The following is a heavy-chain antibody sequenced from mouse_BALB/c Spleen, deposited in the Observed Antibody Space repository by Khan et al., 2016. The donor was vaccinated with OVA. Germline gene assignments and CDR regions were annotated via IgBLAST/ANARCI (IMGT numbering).Heavy chain of an antibody. Sequence: VQLQESVPELVNPGASLTVSCKASGYTFTDYIIGWVKQSPRQGLEWIGDIFPGSGTPYYNEQFKDKATLTADKSSNTAYMQLSSLTSEDSAVDFCARGGYSVFAYWGQGTLVTVSA. J-gene: IGHJ3*01. CDR1: GYTFTDYI. V-gene: IGHV1-77*01. D-gene: IGHD1-1*01. CDR2: IFPGSGTP. CDR3: ARGGYSVFAY.